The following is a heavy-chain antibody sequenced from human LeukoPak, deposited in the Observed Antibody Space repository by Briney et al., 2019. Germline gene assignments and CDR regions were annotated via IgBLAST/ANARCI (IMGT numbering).Heavy chain of an antibody. D-gene: IGHD1-26*01. CDR2: IYYSGST. J-gene: IGHJ4*02. Sequence: SETLSLTCTVSGGSISSYYWSWIRQPPGKGLEWIGYIYYSGSTKYKPSLKSRVTMSVDTSKNQFSLKLSSVTAADTAVYYCARSRYSGSLYYFDYWGQGTLVTVSS. V-gene: IGHV4-59*01. CDR1: GGSISSYY. CDR3: ARSRYSGSLYYFDY.